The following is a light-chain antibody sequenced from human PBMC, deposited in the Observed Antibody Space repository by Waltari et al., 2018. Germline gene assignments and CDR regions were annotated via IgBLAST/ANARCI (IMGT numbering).Light chain of an antibody. Sequence: QSALTQPASVSGSPGQSITISCTGTSSDVGGYNYVSWYQQHPGKAPKLMIYDVSNRPSRVSNRFSGSKSGNTASLTISGLQAEDEADYYCSSYTSSSPLVVFGGGTKLTVL. CDR3: SSYTSSSPLVV. CDR2: DVS. CDR1: SSDVGGYNY. V-gene: IGLV2-14*01. J-gene: IGLJ2*01.